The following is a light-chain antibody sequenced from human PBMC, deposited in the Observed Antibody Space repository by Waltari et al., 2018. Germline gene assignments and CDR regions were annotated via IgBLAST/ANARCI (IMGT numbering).Light chain of an antibody. CDR2: DAR. CDR3: ASHTDIRPMI. J-gene: IGLJ2*01. V-gene: IGLV2-14*03. CDR1: SSDVGAYDF. Sequence: QSALTQPASMSGSPGQSITISCTGTSSDVGAYDFVSWYQQHPGKAPTLIIYDARKWPVGVSNRFSGSNSGHTASRTISGLQTEDEAVYFCASHTDIRPMIFGGGTKLTVL.